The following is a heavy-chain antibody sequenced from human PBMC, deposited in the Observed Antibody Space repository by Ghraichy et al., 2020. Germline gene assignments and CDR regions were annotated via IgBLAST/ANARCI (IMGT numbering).Heavy chain of an antibody. D-gene: IGHD6-13*01. CDR1: GFTISSYA. CDR2: ISGSGGST. CDR3: AKDLPAAVYFDY. Sequence: AGSLRLSCAASGFTISSYAMNWVRQAPGKGLEWVSSISGSGGSTYYADSVKGRFTISRDNSKNTLYLQMNSLRAEDTAVYYCAKDLPAAVYFDYWGQGTLVTVSS. J-gene: IGHJ4*02. V-gene: IGHV3-23*01.